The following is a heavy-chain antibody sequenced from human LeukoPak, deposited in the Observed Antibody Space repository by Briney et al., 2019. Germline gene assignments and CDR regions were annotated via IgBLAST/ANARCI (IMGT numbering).Heavy chain of an antibody. D-gene: IGHD6-13*01. CDR2: ISYDGSNK. CDR3: AKAQAGIAAAGWGAAFDI. V-gene: IGHV3-30*18. J-gene: IGHJ3*02. Sequence: GGSLRLSCAASGFTFSSYGMHWVRQAPGKGLEWVAAISYDGSNKYYADSVKGRFTISRDNSKNTLYLQMNSLRAEDTAVYYCAKAQAGIAAAGWGAAFDIWGQGTMVTVSS. CDR1: GFTFSSYG.